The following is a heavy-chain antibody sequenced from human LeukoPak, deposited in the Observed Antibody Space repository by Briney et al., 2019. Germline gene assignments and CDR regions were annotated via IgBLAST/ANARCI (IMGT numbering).Heavy chain of an antibody. Sequence: GGSLRLSCAASGFTFSRYWMSWVRQAPGKGLEWVANIKEDGSEKYSVDSVKGRFTISRDNTKNSLFLEVNSLRAEDTAIYYCATGWSHHDYWGQGTLVTVSS. D-gene: IGHD3-3*01. V-gene: IGHV3-7*01. CDR3: ATGWSHHDY. CDR1: GFTFSRYW. CDR2: IKEDGSEK. J-gene: IGHJ4*02.